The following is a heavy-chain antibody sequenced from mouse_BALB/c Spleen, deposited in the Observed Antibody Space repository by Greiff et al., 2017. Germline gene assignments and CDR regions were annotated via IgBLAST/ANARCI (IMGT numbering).Heavy chain of an antibody. D-gene: IGHD4-1*02. CDR2: ISSGSSTI. J-gene: IGHJ3*01. CDR3: ARSVPTGTWFAY. Sequence: EVQLVESGGGLVQPGGSRKLSCAASGFTFSSFGMHWVRQAPEKGLEWVAYISSGSSTIYYADTVKGRFTISRDNPKNTLFLQMTSLRSEDTAMYYCARSVPTGTWFAYWGQGTLVTVSA. CDR1: GFTFSSFG. V-gene: IGHV5-17*02.